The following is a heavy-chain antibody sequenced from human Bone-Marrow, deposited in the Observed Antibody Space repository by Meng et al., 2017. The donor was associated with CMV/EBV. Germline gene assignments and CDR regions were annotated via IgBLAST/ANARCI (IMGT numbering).Heavy chain of an antibody. D-gene: IGHD1-14*01. J-gene: IGHJ4*02. CDR3: ATAPPGNDLPSN. V-gene: IGHV3-21*01. Sequence: SCAASGFTFSRNSMNWVRQAPGKGLEWVSSISSSSNYIYYADSVKGRFTISRDNAKNSLYLQMNNLRAEDTAVYYCATAPPGNDLPSNWGQGTLVTVSS. CDR2: ISSSSNYI. CDR1: GFTFSRNS.